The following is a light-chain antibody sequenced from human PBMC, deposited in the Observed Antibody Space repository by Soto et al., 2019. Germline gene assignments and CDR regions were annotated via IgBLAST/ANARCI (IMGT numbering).Light chain of an antibody. V-gene: IGLV2-14*01. CDR2: HVS. Sequence: QCALTQPASVSGSPGQSITISCTGTSSDVGGYNYVSWYQQYPGKAPKLMIYHVSNRPSGVSNRFSGSKSGNSASLTISGLQAEDEADYYCSSYTSTSTYVFGTGTKVTVL. CDR3: SSYTSTSTYV. CDR1: SSDVGGYNY. J-gene: IGLJ1*01.